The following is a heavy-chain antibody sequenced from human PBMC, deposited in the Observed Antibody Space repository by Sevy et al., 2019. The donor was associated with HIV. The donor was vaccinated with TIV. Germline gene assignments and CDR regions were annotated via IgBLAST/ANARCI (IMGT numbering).Heavy chain of an antibody. V-gene: IGHV1-2*06. CDR1: GYTFTGYY. Sequence: ASVKVSCKASGYTFTGYYMHWVRQAPGQGLEWMGRINPNSGGTNYAQKFQGRVTMTTDTSTRTAYMELSSMRSDDTAVYFCAIDKPQGVVIIPGSMWGGVDYWGQGTVVTVSS. CDR3: AIDKPQGVVIIPGSMWGGVDY. D-gene: IGHD2-2*01. CDR2: INPNSGGT. J-gene: IGHJ4*02.